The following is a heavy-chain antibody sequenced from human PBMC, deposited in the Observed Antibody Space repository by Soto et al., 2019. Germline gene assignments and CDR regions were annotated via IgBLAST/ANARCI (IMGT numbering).Heavy chain of an antibody. D-gene: IGHD2-15*01. CDR1: GGSISSYY. Sequence: SETLSLTCTVSGGSISSYYWSWIRQPPGKGLEWIGYIYYSGSTKYNPSLKSRVTISVDTSKNQFSLKLSSVTAADTAVYYCARGGYCSGGSCYWFDPWGQGTLVTVS. J-gene: IGHJ5*02. V-gene: IGHV4-59*01. CDR2: IYYSGST. CDR3: ARGGYCSGGSCYWFDP.